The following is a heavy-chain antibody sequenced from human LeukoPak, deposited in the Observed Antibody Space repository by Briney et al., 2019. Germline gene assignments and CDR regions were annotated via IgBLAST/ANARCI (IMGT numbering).Heavy chain of an antibody. V-gene: IGHV3-21*01. CDR3: VRVGSGATRADTLDL. CDR1: GFTFSAYS. Sequence: GGSLRLSCAASGFTFSAYSVNWVRQAPGEGLEWVSSIGAAGSHIYYADSMKGRFTISRDNAKSSLFLQMNSLRAEDTGIYYCVRVGSGATRADTLDLWGQGTIVTVSS. D-gene: IGHD6-19*01. CDR2: IGAAGSHI. J-gene: IGHJ3*01.